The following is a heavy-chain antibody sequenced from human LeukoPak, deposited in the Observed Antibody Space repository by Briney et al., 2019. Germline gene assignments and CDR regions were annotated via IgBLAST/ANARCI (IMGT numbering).Heavy chain of an antibody. CDR1: GGSFSGYY. CDR2: INHSGST. CDR3: ATFRWGVGFEY. J-gene: IGHJ4*02. Sequence: SETLSLTCGVYGGSFSGYYWTYIRQPPGKGPEWIGEINHSGSTNYNPSLKSRVTISVDTSKNEFSLRLNSVTAADTAVYYCATFRWGVGFEYWGQGTLVTVSS. D-gene: IGHD3-16*01. V-gene: IGHV4-34*01.